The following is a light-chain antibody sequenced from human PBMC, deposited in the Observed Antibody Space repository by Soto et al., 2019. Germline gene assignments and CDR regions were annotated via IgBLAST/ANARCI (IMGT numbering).Light chain of an antibody. J-gene: IGKJ5*01. V-gene: IGKV3-11*01. Sequence: VLTQSPATLSLSPGKRATLSCRASKSVDFHLAWYQQKPGQAPRLLIYDASVRATGTPARFSGSGSGTAFPLTLRSPEPEDFSLYYCQQRSTWPTFGQGTRLEIK. CDR1: KSVDFH. CDR3: QQRSTWPT. CDR2: DAS.